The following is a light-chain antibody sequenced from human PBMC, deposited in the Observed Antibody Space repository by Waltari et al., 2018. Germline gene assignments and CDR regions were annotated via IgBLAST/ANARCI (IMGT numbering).Light chain of an antibody. CDR1: SRKVGGNNF. Sequence: QSPLPRPAPVLGFPGQRTTIPCIGTSRKVGGNNFVSWYKHTPGKDPNLIIYEVSKRPSGVSNRFSGFKSGNTASLTISGLQAEDEADYYCCSYAGSRTLVFGGGTKLTVL. CDR2: EVS. CDR3: CSYAGSRTLV. V-gene: IGLV2-23*02. J-gene: IGLJ2*01.